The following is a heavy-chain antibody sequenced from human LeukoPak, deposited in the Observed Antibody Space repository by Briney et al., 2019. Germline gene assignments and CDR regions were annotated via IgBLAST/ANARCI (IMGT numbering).Heavy chain of an antibody. CDR2: IYGADST. CDR1: GFTVSSNY. CDR3: ARSGFGVLYYYGMDV. J-gene: IGHJ6*02. Sequence: GGSLRLSCAASGFTVSSNYMSWLRQAPGKGLEWVSIIYGADSTYYADSVKGRFTISRDNSKNTLYLQMNSLRAEDTAVYYCARSGFGVLYYYGMDVWGQGTTVTVSS. D-gene: IGHD3-10*01. V-gene: IGHV3-66*01.